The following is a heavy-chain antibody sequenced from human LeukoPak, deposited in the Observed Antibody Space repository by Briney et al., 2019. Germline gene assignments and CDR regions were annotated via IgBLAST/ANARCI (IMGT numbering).Heavy chain of an antibody. D-gene: IGHD3-10*01. J-gene: IGHJ6*02. CDR1: GFTFSSYG. Sequence: PGRSLRLSCAASGFTFSSYGMHWVRQAPGKGLEWVAVISYDGSNKYYADSVKGRFTISRDNSKNTLYLQMNSLRAEDTAVYYCAKEIWFGGNYYYGMDVWGQGTTVTVSS. CDR3: AKEIWFGGNYYYGMDV. CDR2: ISYDGSNK. V-gene: IGHV3-30*18.